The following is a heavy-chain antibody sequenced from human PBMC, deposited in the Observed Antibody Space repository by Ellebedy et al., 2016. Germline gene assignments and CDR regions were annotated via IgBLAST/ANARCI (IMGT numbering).Heavy chain of an antibody. D-gene: IGHD2-15*01. CDR3: VREVPARSFAN. Sequence: GGSLRLSXAASGFTFSDYYMSWIRQAPGKGLEWVSYISSTSSYTNYADSVKGRFTISRDNAKNSLYLQMNSLRAEDTAVYYCVREVPARSFANWGQGTRVTVSA. CDR2: ISSTSSYT. J-gene: IGHJ4*02. V-gene: IGHV3-11*06. CDR1: GFTFSDYY.